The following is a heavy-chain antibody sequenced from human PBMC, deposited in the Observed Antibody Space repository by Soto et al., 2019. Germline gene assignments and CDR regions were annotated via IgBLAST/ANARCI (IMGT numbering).Heavy chain of an antibody. CDR2: IYHSGST. D-gene: IGHD1-26*01. CDR1: SGSVSSSNW. V-gene: IGHV4-4*02. CDR3: ARERRSVGAPSYGMDV. Sequence: QVQLQESGPGLVKPSGTLSLTCAVSSGSVSSSNWWSWVRQPPGKGLEWIGEIYHSGSTNYNPSLKSRVTISVDKSKNQFSLKLSSVTAADTAVYYCARERRSVGAPSYGMDVWGQGTTVTVSS. J-gene: IGHJ6*02.